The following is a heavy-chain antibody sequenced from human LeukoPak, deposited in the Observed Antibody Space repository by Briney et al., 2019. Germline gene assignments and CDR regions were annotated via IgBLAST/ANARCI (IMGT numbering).Heavy chain of an antibody. J-gene: IGHJ3*02. CDR2: IYPGDSET. CDR3: ARRYYYDSSGYYLAHDAFDI. V-gene: IGHV5-51*01. CDR1: GYSFTSHW. D-gene: IGHD3-22*01. Sequence: GESLKISCEGSGYSFTSHWIGWVRQMPGQGLEWMGIIYPGDSETRYSPSFQGQVTISADKSISTAYLQWSSLKASDTAMYYCARRYYYDSSGYYLAHDAFDIWGQGTMVTVSS.